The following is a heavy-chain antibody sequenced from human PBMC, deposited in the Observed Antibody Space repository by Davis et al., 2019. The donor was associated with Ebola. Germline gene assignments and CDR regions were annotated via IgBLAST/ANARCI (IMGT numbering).Heavy chain of an antibody. D-gene: IGHD6-13*01. J-gene: IGHJ4*02. CDR3: ARAFIAATVDF. CDR2: IFYSGST. CDR1: GYSISSGYF. V-gene: IGHV4-38-2*02. Sequence: SETLSLTCTVSGYSISSGYFWGWIRQPPGKGLEWIGNIFYSGSTHYNPSLRSRATISVDTSKNQFSLMLTSVTAADTAVYYCARAFIAATVDFWGQGTLVTVSS.